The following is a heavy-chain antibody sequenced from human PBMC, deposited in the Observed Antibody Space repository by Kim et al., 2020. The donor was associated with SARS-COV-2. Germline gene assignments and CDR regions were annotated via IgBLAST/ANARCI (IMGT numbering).Heavy chain of an antibody. D-gene: IGHD3-22*01. V-gene: IGHV3-30*02. Sequence: DAVKGRITISRDNSKNTLYLQLNCLGAEDTAVYYCAKGPYYYDSSAPVGYWGQGTLVTVSS. CDR3: AKGPYYYDSSAPVGY. J-gene: IGHJ4*02.